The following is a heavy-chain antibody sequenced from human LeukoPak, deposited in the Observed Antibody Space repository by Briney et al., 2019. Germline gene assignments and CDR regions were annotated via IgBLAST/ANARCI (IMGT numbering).Heavy chain of an antibody. CDR1: GFTFSSYS. V-gene: IGHV3-21*01. CDR2: ISSSSSYI. CDR3: ARDIIAAAGTLDY. Sequence: GGSLRLSCAASGFTFSSYSMNWVRQAPGKGLEWVSSISSSSSYIYYADSVKGRFTISRDNAKNSLYLQMNSLRAEDTAVYYCARDIIAAAGTLDYWGRGTLVTVSS. D-gene: IGHD6-13*01. J-gene: IGHJ4*02.